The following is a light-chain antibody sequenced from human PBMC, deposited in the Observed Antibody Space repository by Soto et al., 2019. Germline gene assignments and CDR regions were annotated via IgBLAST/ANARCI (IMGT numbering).Light chain of an antibody. CDR2: WAS. CDR1: RTILSSSNNMNY. Sequence: DIVMTKSPDSLAVSLGERATINCKSSRTILSSSNNMNYLAWYQQKPGQPPRLLIYWASTRESGVPDRFSGSGSGTDFTLTISSLQAEDVAVYYCQQYYSSPFTFGPGTKVDIK. CDR3: QQYYSSPFT. V-gene: IGKV4-1*01. J-gene: IGKJ3*01.